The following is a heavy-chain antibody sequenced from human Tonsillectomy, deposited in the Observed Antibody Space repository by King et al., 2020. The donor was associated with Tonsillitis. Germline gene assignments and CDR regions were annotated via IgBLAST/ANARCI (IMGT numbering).Heavy chain of an antibody. Sequence: VQLVESGGGLVQPGGSLRLSCAASGFTYSNYALSWVRQAPGKGLEWVSTIGAGGAPTHYADSVEGRFSISRDNSKNMLFLQLNSLRAEDTAVYYCAKFLYGLGSFDRRSLDFWGQGTLVTVSS. V-gene: IGHV3-23*04. CDR2: IGAGGAPT. CDR3: AKFLYGLGSFDRRSLDF. J-gene: IGHJ4*02. D-gene: IGHD3-10*01. CDR1: GFTYSNYA.